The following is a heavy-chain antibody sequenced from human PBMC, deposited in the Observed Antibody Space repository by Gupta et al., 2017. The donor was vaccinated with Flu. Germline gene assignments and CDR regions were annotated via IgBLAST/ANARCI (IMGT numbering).Heavy chain of an antibody. V-gene: IGHV3-30*04. J-gene: IGHJ4*02. Sequence: QVQLVESGGGVVQSGRSLRLSCAASGLTFSAYGFHWVRQAPGKGLEWVAVMSDDGRIKYYADSVKGRFTISRDNSKNTLYLQMSSLKTEDTALYYCAKSISKYVFRSDYFDSWGQGTLVTVSS. CDR2: MSDDGRIK. D-gene: IGHD6-6*01. CDR3: AKSISKYVFRSDYFDS. CDR1: GLTFSAYG.